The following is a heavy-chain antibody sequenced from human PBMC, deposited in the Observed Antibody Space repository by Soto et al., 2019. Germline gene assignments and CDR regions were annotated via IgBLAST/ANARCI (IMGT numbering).Heavy chain of an antibody. CDR3: ARGMILGVVTVNFDY. V-gene: IGHV3-66*01. Sequence: GGSLRLSCAASGFTVSTNYMSWVRQAPGKGLEWVSLIYSGGTTYYADSVKDRFTISRDNSKNTVYLQMNSLRAEDTAVYYCARGMILGVVTVNFDYWGQGTLVTVSS. CDR1: GFTVSTNY. D-gene: IGHD3-3*01. CDR2: IYSGGTT. J-gene: IGHJ4*02.